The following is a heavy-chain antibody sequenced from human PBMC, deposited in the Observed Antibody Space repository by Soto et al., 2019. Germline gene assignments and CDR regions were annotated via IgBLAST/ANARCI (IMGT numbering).Heavy chain of an antibody. CDR1: GFSFGSAW. J-gene: IGHJ4*02. Sequence: EGQLLESGGGLVKPGGSLRLSCAASGFSFGSAWMNWVRQAPGKGLEWVGRIRTKSEGETTDYPAPVKGRFSISRDDSKTTLYLQMTSLKIEDTAVYFCTTGSVEGYWGQGTLVTVSS. CDR2: IRTKSEGETT. D-gene: IGHD1-26*01. V-gene: IGHV3-15*07. CDR3: TTGSVEGY.